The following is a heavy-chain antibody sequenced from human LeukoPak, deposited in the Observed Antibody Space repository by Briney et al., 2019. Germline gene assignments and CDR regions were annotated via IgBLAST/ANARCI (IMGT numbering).Heavy chain of an antibody. CDR2: IFPIFGAS. J-gene: IGHJ3*02. Sequence: AVKVSCKASVGTFTSYAISTVRQAPGQGLEWMGGIFPIFGASNYAQKFQGRVTVTAEESTITTYMELSSLRSEVTVVYYCARDLVLYYYDSSGHSRWAFDIWGQGTMVTVSS. CDR3: ARDLVLYYYDSSGHSRWAFDI. CDR1: VGTFTSYA. V-gene: IGHV1-69*13. D-gene: IGHD3-22*01.